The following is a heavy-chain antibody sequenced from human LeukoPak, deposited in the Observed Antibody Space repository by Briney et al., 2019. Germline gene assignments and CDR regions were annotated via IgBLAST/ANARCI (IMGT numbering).Heavy chain of an antibody. Sequence: SETLSLTCTVSGGSISSSSYYWGWIRQPPGKGLEWIGYIYYSGSTNYNPSLKSRVTISVDTSKNQFSLKLSSVTAADTAVYYCARGRATQPISSSWYVCWFDPWGQGTLVTVSS. CDR3: ARGRATQPISSSWYVCWFDP. CDR1: GGSISSSSYY. D-gene: IGHD6-13*01. J-gene: IGHJ5*02. CDR2: IYYSGST. V-gene: IGHV4-61*05.